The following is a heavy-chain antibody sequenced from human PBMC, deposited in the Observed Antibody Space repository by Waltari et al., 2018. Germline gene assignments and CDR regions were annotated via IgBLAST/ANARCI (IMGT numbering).Heavy chain of an antibody. CDR3: VRDPRAFYYDSSGYYFDY. CDR1: GVPINKNSHY. V-gene: IGHV4-39*07. D-gene: IGHD3-22*01. J-gene: IGHJ4*02. CDR2: VYYSGNT. Sequence: QLQLQESGPGLVQPSETLCLTCSGSGVPINKNSHYWAWLRQPPGKGLDWIGSVYYSGNTDYNPSLKGRVNISLDTSKNQFSLKLTSVTAADTAVYYCVRDPRAFYYDSSGYYFDYWGQGTLVTVSS.